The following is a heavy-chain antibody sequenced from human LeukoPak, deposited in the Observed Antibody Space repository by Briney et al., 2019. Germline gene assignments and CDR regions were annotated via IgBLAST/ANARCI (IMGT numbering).Heavy chain of an antibody. CDR3: ARDLTTDYGDYVLSS. D-gene: IGHD4-17*01. CDR1: GGSISNYY. V-gene: IGHV4-59*12. Sequence: SETLSLTCTVSGGSISNYYWSWIRQPPGKGLEWIGYIYYSGSTYYNPSLKSRVTISVDTSKNQFSLKLSSVTAADTAVYYCARDLTTDYGDYVLSSWGQGTLVTVSS. CDR2: IYYSGST. J-gene: IGHJ4*02.